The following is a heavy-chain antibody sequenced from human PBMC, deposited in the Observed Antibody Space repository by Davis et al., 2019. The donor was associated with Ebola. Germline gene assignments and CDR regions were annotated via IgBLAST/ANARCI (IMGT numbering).Heavy chain of an antibody. CDR3: TGGNSPDY. Sequence: PGGSLRLSCAASGFTFSGSAMHWVRQASGKGLEWVGRIRSKANSYATAYAASVKGRFTISRDDSKNTAYLQMNSLKTEDTAVYYCTGGNSPDYWGHGTLVTVSS. CDR2: IRSKANSYAT. CDR1: GFTFSGSA. D-gene: IGHD4-23*01. J-gene: IGHJ4*01. V-gene: IGHV3-73*01.